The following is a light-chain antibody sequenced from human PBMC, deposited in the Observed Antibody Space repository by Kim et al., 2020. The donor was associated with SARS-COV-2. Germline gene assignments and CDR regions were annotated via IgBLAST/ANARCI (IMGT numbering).Light chain of an antibody. CDR1: KLEDKD. CDR2: QDN. J-gene: IGLJ1*01. CDR3: QAWDSSTHNYV. V-gene: IGLV3-1*01. Sequence: PGQTASITCSRYKLEDKDVSWCQQKHGQNPVVVIYQDNQRPTGIPERFSGSNTVNTATLTISGTKAMDEADYSCQAWDSSTHNYVFGAGTKVTVL.